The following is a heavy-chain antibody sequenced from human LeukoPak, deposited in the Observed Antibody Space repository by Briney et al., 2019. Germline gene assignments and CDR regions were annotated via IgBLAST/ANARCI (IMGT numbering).Heavy chain of an antibody. Sequence: GGSLRLSCAASGFTFSSYAMSWVRQPQGKGLEWVSAISGSGGSTYYADFVKGRFTISRDNSKNTLYLQINSLRAEDTAVYYCAAQITMVRGVIGYYFDYWGQGTLVTASS. CDR3: AAQITMVRGVIGYYFDY. D-gene: IGHD3-10*01. J-gene: IGHJ4*02. CDR1: GFTFSSYA. V-gene: IGHV3-23*01. CDR2: ISGSGGST.